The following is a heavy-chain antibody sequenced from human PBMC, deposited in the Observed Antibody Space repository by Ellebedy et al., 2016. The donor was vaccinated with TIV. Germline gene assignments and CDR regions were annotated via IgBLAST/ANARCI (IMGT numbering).Heavy chain of an antibody. Sequence: SETLSLXCTVSGGSISSYYWSWIRQPPGKGLEWIGYIYYSGSTNYNPSLKSRVTISVDTSKNQFSLKLSSVTAADTAVYYCARGGDILTGYSWFDPWGQGTLVTVSS. CDR2: IYYSGST. D-gene: IGHD3-9*01. CDR3: ARGGDILTGYSWFDP. J-gene: IGHJ5*02. V-gene: IGHV4-59*01. CDR1: GGSISSYY.